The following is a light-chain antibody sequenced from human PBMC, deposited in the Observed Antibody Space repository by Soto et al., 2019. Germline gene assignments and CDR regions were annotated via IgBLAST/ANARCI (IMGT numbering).Light chain of an antibody. CDR2: FTN. Sequence: QAVVTQEPAFSVSPGGTVTLTCGLSSGSVSTNYYPSWYQQTPGQAPRTLIYFTNTRSSGVPDRFSGSILGDKAALTITGAQADDESDYYCVLYMCRGVYVFGTGTKVTVL. V-gene: IGLV8-61*01. J-gene: IGLJ1*01. CDR1: SGSVSTNYY. CDR3: VLYMCRGVYV.